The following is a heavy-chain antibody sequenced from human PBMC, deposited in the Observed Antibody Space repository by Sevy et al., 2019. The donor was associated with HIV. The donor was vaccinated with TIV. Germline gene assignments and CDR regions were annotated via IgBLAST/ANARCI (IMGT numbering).Heavy chain of an antibody. V-gene: IGHV1-3*01. D-gene: IGHD6-19*01. J-gene: IGHJ4*02. Sequence: ASVKVSCKASGYTFTSYAMHWVRQAPGQRLEWMGWINAGNGNTKYSQKFQGRVTIARDTSASTAYMELSSLRSEDTAVYYCARRPYSSGGLIDYWGQGTLVTVSS. CDR1: GYTFTSYA. CDR2: INAGNGNT. CDR3: ARRPYSSGGLIDY.